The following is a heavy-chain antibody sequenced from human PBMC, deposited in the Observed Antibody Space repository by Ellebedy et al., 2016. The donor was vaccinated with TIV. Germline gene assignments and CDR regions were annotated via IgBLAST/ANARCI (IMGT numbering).Heavy chain of an antibody. CDR1: GVSIGDTRYY. Sequence: MPGGSLRLSCVVSGVSIGDTRYYRAWIRQSPGKGLEWIGSIYYRGLTYESPSFKSRATISVDTSKNQFSLKLSPVTAADTAIYYCARHAPSYDFWSSPGFDYWGQGTLLTVSS. J-gene: IGHJ4*02. D-gene: IGHD3-3*01. CDR3: ARHAPSYDFWSSPGFDY. CDR2: IYYRGLT. V-gene: IGHV4-39*01.